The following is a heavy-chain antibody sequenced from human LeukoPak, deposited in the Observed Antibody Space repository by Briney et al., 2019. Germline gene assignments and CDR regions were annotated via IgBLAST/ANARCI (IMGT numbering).Heavy chain of an antibody. CDR3: ARDPSVDTAMVSYHNWFDP. CDR2: INPNSGGT. Sequence: GASVKVSCKASGYTFTGYYMHWVRQAPGQGLEWMGWINPNSGGTNYAQKFQGRVTMTRDTSISTAYMELSRLRSDDTAVYYCARDPSVDTAMVSYHNWFDPWGQGTLVTVSS. CDR1: GYTFTGYY. V-gene: IGHV1-2*02. D-gene: IGHD5-18*01. J-gene: IGHJ5*02.